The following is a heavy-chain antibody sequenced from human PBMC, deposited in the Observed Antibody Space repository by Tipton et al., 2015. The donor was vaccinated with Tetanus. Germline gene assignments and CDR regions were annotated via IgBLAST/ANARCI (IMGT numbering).Heavy chain of an antibody. CDR2: ISNGNT. V-gene: IGHV4-4*07. Sequence: GLVKPSETLSLTCTVSRGPISSYYWSWIRQPAGKGLEWIGHISNGNTDYTPSLKRRVTLSVDTSKNQFSLKLRSVTAADTAVYYCARANNEFPKKGPFDSWGQGSLVIVSS. CDR3: ARANNEFPKKGPFDS. J-gene: IGHJ4*02. CDR1: RGPISSYY. D-gene: IGHD1-1*01.